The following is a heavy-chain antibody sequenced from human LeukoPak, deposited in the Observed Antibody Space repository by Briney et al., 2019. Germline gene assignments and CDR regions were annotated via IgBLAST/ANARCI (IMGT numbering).Heavy chain of an antibody. J-gene: IGHJ3*02. CDR3: ARIAGGTYSSGWYGAEDDAFDI. V-gene: IGHV4-39*07. CDR2: IYYSGST. D-gene: IGHD6-19*01. CDR1: GGSISSSSYY. Sequence: NPSETLSLTCTVSGGSISSSSYYWGWIRQPPGKGLEWIGSIYYSGSTYYNPSLKSRVTISVDTSKNQFSLKLSSVTAADTAVYYCARIAGGTYSSGWYGAEDDAFDIWGQGTMVTVSS.